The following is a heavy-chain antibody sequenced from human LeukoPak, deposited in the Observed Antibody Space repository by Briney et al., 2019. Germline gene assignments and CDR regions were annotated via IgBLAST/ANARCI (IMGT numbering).Heavy chain of an antibody. J-gene: IGHJ4*02. Sequence: ASAKVSCKASGYTFTSYGISWVRQAPGQGLEWMGWISTYNGNTNYAQKFQGRVTMTTDTSTSTAYMELRSLRSDDTAVYYCARVYSGWYHCDYWGQGTLVTVSS. CDR2: ISTYNGNT. V-gene: IGHV1-18*01. D-gene: IGHD6-19*01. CDR1: GYTFTSYG. CDR3: ARVYSGWYHCDY.